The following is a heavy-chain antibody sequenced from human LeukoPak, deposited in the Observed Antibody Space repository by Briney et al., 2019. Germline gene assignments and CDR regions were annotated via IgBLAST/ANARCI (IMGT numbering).Heavy chain of an antibody. Sequence: GRSLRLSCAPSGFTFSSYAMSWVRQAPGRGLEWVSAISGSGGSTYYAHSVKGRFTVSRDNSKNTLYLQMNSLRAEDTAVYYCATHREWFSQGNAFDIWGQGTMVTVSS. D-gene: IGHD3-3*01. V-gene: IGHV3-23*01. CDR2: ISGSGGST. CDR1: GFTFSSYA. CDR3: ATHREWFSQGNAFDI. J-gene: IGHJ3*02.